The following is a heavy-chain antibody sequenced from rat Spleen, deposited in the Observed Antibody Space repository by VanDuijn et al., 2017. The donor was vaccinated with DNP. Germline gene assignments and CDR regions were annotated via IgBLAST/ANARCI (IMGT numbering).Heavy chain of an antibody. D-gene: IGHD1-6*01. J-gene: IGHJ2*01. CDR3: ARRKNYGLSYYFDY. CDR1: GFTFSDHL. V-gene: IGHV5-22*01. Sequence: EVQLVESGGDLVQPGRSLKLSCVASGFTFSDHLMTWIRQVPGRGLEWVAYISHEGSSTYYGDSVKGRFTISRDNAKSTLYLQMNSLRSEDTATYYCARRKNYGLSYYFDYWGQGVMVTVSS. CDR2: ISHEGSST.